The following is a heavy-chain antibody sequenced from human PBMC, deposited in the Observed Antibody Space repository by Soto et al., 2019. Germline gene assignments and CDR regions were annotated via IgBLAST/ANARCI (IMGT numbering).Heavy chain of an antibody. CDR1: GFTFTNCA. J-gene: IGHJ4*02. Sequence: EVQLVEAGGDLVQPGGSLRLSCAASGFTFTNCAMHWVRQAPGRGLEFVSAISSDGGSTYYAKSVKGRFTISRDNSKNILYLQLGSLKAEDTAVYSCARDHRDFRECRGGSCRAIDYWGQGTLVTVSS. D-gene: IGHD2-15*01. CDR3: ARDHRDFRECRGGSCRAIDY. V-gene: IGHV3-64*01. CDR2: ISSDGGST.